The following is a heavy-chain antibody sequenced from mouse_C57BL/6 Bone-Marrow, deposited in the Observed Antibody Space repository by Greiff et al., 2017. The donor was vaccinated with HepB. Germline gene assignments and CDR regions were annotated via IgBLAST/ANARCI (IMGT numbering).Heavy chain of an antibody. CDR2: INPNNGGT. Sequence: VQLQQSGPELVKPGASVKIPCKASGYTFTDYNMDWVKQSHGKSLEWIGDINPNNGGTIYNQKFKGKATLTVDKSSSTAYMELRSLTSEDTAVYYCARSHYYGSTPFDYWGQGTTLTVSS. J-gene: IGHJ2*01. V-gene: IGHV1-18*01. CDR3: ARSHYYGSTPFDY. CDR1: GYTFTDYN. D-gene: IGHD1-1*01.